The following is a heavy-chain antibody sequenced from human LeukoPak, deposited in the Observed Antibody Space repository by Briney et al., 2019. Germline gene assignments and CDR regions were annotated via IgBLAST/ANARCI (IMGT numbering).Heavy chain of an antibody. CDR2: IYHSGST. Sequence: PSETLSLTCAVSGGSISSSNWWSWVRQPPGKGLEWIGEIYHSGSTNYNPSLKSRVTISVDKSKNQFSLKLSSVTAADTAVYYCARDPAGYCSGGSCYRAYAFDIWGQGTMVTVSS. V-gene: IGHV4-4*02. CDR3: ARDPAGYCSGGSCYRAYAFDI. D-gene: IGHD2-15*01. CDR1: GGSISSSNW. J-gene: IGHJ3*02.